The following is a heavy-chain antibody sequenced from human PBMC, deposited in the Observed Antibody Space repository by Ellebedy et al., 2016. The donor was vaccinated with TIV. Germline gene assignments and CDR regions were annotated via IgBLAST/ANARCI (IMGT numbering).Heavy chain of an antibody. CDR3: ARADSSGSRDAFDI. CDR1: GVTFSSYA. J-gene: IGHJ3*02. V-gene: IGHV1-69*13. Sequence: SVKVSXXASGVTFSSYAISWVRQAPGQGLEWMGGIIPIFGTADYAQIFQGRVTIIADESTSTAYMELSSLRSEDTAVYYCARADSSGSRDAFDIWGQGTMVTVSS. CDR2: IIPIFGTA. D-gene: IGHD6-19*01.